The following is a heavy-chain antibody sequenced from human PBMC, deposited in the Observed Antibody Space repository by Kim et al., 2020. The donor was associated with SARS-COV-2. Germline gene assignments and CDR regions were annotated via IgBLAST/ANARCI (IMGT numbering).Heavy chain of an antibody. V-gene: IGHV1-69*01. D-gene: IGHD1-26*01. CDR3: ARVAVGATKLLQFDY. J-gene: IGHJ4*02. Sequence: QKFQGRVTITADESTSTAYMELSSLRSEDTAVYYCARVAVGATKLLQFDYWGQGTLVTVSS.